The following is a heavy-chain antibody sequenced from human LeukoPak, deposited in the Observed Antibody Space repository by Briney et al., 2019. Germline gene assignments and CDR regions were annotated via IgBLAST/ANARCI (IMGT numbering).Heavy chain of an antibody. J-gene: IGHJ5*02. CDR3: ARSPWGSGSYDWFDP. Sequence: GGSLRLSCVASGFTFSNYWMSWVRQAPGKGLEWVANIKQDGSEKDYVDSVKGRFTISRDNAKNSLYLQMNSLRAEDTAVYYCARSPWGSGSYDWFDPWGQGTLVTVSS. D-gene: IGHD3-10*01. V-gene: IGHV3-7*01. CDR2: IKQDGSEK. CDR1: GFTFSNYW.